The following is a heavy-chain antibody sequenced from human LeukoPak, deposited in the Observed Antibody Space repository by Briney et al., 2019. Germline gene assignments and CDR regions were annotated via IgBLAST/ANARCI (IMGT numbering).Heavy chain of an antibody. CDR1: GYTFTGYY. Sequence: GASVKDSCKASGYTFTGYYMHWVRQAPGQGLEWMGWFNPDSGGTHYAQKFQGRVTMTRDTSISTAYMELNRLRSDDTAVYYCARQQQLLDYWGQGTLVTVSS. D-gene: IGHD6-13*01. J-gene: IGHJ4*02. V-gene: IGHV1-2*02. CDR3: ARQQQLLDY. CDR2: FNPDSGGT.